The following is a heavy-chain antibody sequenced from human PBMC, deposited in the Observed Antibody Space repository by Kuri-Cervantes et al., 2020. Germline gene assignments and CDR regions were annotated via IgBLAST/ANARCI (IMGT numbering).Heavy chain of an antibody. D-gene: IGHD1-1*01. V-gene: IGHV3-21*01. J-gene: IGHJ1*01. Sequence: GGSLRLSSAASIFTFVDYAMHWVRQAPGGELEWVSSISGSSKHIYYADSIRGRFTISRDNVRKSVSLQMNRLRVEDTAVYYCARASSHNGDEYFPHWGQGTLVTVSS. CDR1: IFTFVDYA. CDR3: ARASSHNGDEYFPH. CDR2: ISGSSKHI.